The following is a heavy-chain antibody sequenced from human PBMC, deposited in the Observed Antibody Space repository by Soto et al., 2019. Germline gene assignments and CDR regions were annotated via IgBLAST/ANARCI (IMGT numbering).Heavy chain of an antibody. Sequence: PGGPLRLSCAASGFTFSSDAMHWVRQAPGKGLEWVAVISYDGSNKYYADSVKGRFTISRDNSKNTLYLQMNSLRAEDTAVYYCAREDSSGWYFDYWGQGTLVTVSS. CDR2: ISYDGSNK. J-gene: IGHJ4*02. V-gene: IGHV3-30-3*01. D-gene: IGHD6-19*01. CDR1: GFTFSSDA. CDR3: AREDSSGWYFDY.